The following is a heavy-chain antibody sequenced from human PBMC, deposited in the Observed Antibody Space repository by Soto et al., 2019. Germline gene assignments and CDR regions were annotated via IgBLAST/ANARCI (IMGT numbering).Heavy chain of an antibody. CDR1: GFTFSSYG. Sequence: QVQLVESGGGVVQPGMSLRLSCAASGFTFSSYGMHWVRQAPGKGLEWVAVISYDGSNKYYADSVKGRFTISRDNSKNTLYLQMNSLRAEDTAVYYCAKDRFRIAVAAPFDYWGQGTLVTVSS. D-gene: IGHD6-19*01. CDR3: AKDRFRIAVAAPFDY. CDR2: ISYDGSNK. J-gene: IGHJ4*02. V-gene: IGHV3-30*18.